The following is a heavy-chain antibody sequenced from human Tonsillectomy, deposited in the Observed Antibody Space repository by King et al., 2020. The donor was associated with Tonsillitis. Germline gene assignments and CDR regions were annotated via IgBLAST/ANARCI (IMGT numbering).Heavy chain of an antibody. D-gene: IGHD3-16*01. Sequence: VQLVQSGGNLVQPGRSLRLSCTGSGFTFGDYAITWFRQAPGKGLEWIGFIRSDLYTETTHLAASLSARFTISRDNSKSVAYLEMNELHTEDTAIYYCKRGYYYDIRGDLWGQGTLVTVPS. CDR1: GFTFGDYA. CDR3: KRGYYYDIRGDL. CDR2: IRSDLYTETT. J-gene: IGHJ5*02. V-gene: IGHV3-49*03.